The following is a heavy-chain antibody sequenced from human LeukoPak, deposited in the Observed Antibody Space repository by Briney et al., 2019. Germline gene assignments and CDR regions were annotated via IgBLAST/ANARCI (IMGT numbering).Heavy chain of an antibody. CDR2: IYYSGST. CDR1: GGSISSYY. D-gene: IGHD3-22*01. V-gene: IGHV4-59*08. J-gene: IGHJ4*02. CDR3: ASLDSSGYYFAY. Sequence: TSETLSLTCTVAGGSISSYYWSWIRQPPGKGREWIGYIYYSGSTNYNPSLKSRVTISVDTSKNQFSLKLSSVTAADTAVYYCASLDSSGYYFAYWGQGTLVTVSS.